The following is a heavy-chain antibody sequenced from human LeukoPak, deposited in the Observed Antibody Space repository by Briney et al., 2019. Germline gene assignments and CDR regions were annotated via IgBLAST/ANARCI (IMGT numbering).Heavy chain of an antibody. D-gene: IGHD3-22*01. J-gene: IGHJ4*02. V-gene: IGHV4-38-2*02. CDR3: ARTYYYDSSGPFY. Sequence: PSETLSLTCTVSGYSISSDYYWGWIRQPPGKGLEWIGSVYQSGATYYNPSLKSRVTISVDTSKNHFSLKLSSVTAADTAVYYCARTYYYDSSGPFYWGQGTLVTVSS. CDR2: VYQSGAT. CDR1: GYSISSDYY.